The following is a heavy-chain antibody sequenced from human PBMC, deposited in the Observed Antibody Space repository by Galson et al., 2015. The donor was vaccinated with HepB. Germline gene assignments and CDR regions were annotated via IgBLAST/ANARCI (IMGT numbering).Heavy chain of an antibody. CDR3: ARDSLLLRAFDI. J-gene: IGHJ3*02. Sequence: SVKVSCKASGYTFTGYYMHWVRQAPGQGLEWMGIINPSGGSTSYAQKFQGRVTMTRDTSTSTVYMELSSLRSEDTAVYYCARDSLLLRAFDIWGQGTMVTVSS. CDR1: GYTFTGYY. D-gene: IGHD2-15*01. V-gene: IGHV1-46*01. CDR2: INPSGGST.